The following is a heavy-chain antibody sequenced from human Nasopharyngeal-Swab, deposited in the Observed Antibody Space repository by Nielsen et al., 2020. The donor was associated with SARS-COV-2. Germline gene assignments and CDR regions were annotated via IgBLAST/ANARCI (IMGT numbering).Heavy chain of an antibody. CDR2: TYYRSKWYN. Sequence: SQTLSLTGAISGDSVSSSSAAWNWIRQSPSRGLEWLGRTYYRSKWYNDYAVSVKSRITINPDTSKNQFSLHLNSVTPEDTAVYYCARARGAYGDYYYYYYTDVWGKGTTVTVS. CDR3: ARARGAYGDYYYYYYTDV. J-gene: IGHJ6*03. V-gene: IGHV6-1*01. CDR1: GDSVSSSSAA. D-gene: IGHD4-17*01.